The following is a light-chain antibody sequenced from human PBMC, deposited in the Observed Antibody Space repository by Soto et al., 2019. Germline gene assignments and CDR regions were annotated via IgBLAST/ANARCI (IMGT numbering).Light chain of an antibody. V-gene: IGKV3-20*01. J-gene: IGKJ4*01. Sequence: PGERPTLSCRASQSVSSSYLAWYQQKPGQAPRLLIYGASSRATGIPDRFSGSGSGTDFTLTISRLEPEDFAVYYCQQYGSSPPTLTFGGGTKVEIK. CDR3: QQYGSSPPTLT. CDR1: QSVSSSY. CDR2: GAS.